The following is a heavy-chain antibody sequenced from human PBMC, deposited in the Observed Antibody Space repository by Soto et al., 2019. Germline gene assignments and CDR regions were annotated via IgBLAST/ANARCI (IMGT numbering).Heavy chain of an antibody. D-gene: IGHD3-22*01. CDR2: ISYDGSNK. J-gene: IGHJ4*02. Sequence: QVQLVESGGGVVQPGRSLRLSCAASGFTFSSYGMHWVRQAPGKGLEWVAVISYDGSNKYYADSVKGRFTISRDNSKNPLYLQINSLRAEDTAVYYCAKGSMIPALANWGPGTLVTVSS. CDR1: GFTFSSYG. V-gene: IGHV3-30*18. CDR3: AKGSMIPALAN.